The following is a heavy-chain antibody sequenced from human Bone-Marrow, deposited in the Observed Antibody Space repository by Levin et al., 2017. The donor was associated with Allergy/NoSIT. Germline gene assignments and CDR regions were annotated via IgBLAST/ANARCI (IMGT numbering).Heavy chain of an antibody. CDR2: IYYSGET. D-gene: IGHD3/OR15-3a*01. Sequence: PSETLSLTCTVSGGSAISGDYYWSWIRQPPGKGLEWIGYIYYSGETYYDPSLKSRISMSVDTSKNQFSLNLSSVTAADTAVYYCVRGHDFWTGYAVDSWGQGTLVTVAS. V-gene: IGHV4-30-4*01. J-gene: IGHJ4*02. CDR1: GGSAISGDYY. CDR3: VRGHDFWTGYAVDS.